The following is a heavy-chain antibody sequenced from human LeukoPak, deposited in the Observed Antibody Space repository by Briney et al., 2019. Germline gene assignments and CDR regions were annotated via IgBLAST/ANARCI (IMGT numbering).Heavy chain of an antibody. V-gene: IGHV3-15*01. CDR2: IKRKSDGGTT. D-gene: IGHD1-14*01. J-gene: IGHJ4*02. CDR1: GLTFSNAW. CDR3: TTELDVRPNHY. Sequence: GGSLRLSCAVSGLTFSNAWMSWVRQVPGKGLEWVGRIKRKSDGGTTDYAAPVKGRFTISRDDSKNTLYLQMNSLKSEDTAVYYCTTELDVRPNHYWGQGTLVTVSS.